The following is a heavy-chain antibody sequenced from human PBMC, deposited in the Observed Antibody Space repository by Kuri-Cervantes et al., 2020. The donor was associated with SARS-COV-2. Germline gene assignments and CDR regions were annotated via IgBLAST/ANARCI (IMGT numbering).Heavy chain of an antibody. CDR1: GFSLSTSGMC. Sequence: SGPTLVKPTQTLTLTCTFSGFSLSTSGMCVSWIRQPPGKALEWLALIYWDDDKRYSPSLKSRLTITKDTSKNQVVLTMTNMDPVDTATYYCAHLFGDDGMDVWGQGTTVTVSS. J-gene: IGHJ6*02. V-gene: IGHV2-5*08. CDR3: AHLFGDDGMDV. CDR2: IYWDDDK. D-gene: IGHD3-10*02.